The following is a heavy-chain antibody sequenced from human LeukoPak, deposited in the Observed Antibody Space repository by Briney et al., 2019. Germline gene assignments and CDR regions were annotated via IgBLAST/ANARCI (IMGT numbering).Heavy chain of an antibody. CDR2: INHSGST. CDR3: ASRLTIFGVVHLGASDI. Sequence: SETLSLTCAVYGGSFSGYYWSWIRQPPGKGLEWIGEINHSGSTNYNPSLKSRVTISVDTSKNQFSLKLSSVTAADTAVYYCASRLTIFGVVHLGASDIWGQGTMVTVSS. D-gene: IGHD3-3*01. CDR1: GGSFSGYY. J-gene: IGHJ3*02. V-gene: IGHV4-34*01.